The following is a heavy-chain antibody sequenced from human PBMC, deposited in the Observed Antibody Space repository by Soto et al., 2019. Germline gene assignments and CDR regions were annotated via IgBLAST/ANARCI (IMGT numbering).Heavy chain of an antibody. CDR1: GGSISSYY. Sequence: PSETLSLTCTVSGGSISSYYWSWIRQPPGKGLEWIGYIYYFGNTNYNPSRKSRVTISVDTSKNQFSLKLSSVTAADTAVYYCARHSPDFDWLSQFDYWGQGTLVTVSS. V-gene: IGHV4-59*08. CDR2: IYYFGNT. D-gene: IGHD3-9*01. CDR3: ARHSPDFDWLSQFDY. J-gene: IGHJ4*02.